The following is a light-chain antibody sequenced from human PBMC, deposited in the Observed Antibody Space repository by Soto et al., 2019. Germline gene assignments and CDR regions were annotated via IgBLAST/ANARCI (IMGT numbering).Light chain of an antibody. CDR3: QQYNTYST. CDR1: QPLNNN. Sequence: EIVMTQSPATLSVSPGERVTLSCRAGQPLNNNVAWYQHKPGQAPRLLIYGASTRATGISARFSGSGSGTEFTLTISSLQPDDFATYYCQQYNTYSTFGQGTRLEIK. J-gene: IGKJ5*01. V-gene: IGKV3-15*01. CDR2: GAS.